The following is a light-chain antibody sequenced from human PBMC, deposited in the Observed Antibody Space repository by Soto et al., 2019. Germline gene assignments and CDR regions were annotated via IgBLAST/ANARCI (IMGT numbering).Light chain of an antibody. CDR1: QSISSR. V-gene: IGKV1-5*01. J-gene: IGKJ1*01. CDR3: QHYSSVWA. CDR2: DAS. Sequence: DIQITQSPSTLSASVGDRVTITCRASQSISSRLAWYQQKLGKAPKVLIYDASSLESGVPSRFSGSGSGTEFTLTISSLQPDDFATYYCQHYSSVWAFGQGTKVDIK.